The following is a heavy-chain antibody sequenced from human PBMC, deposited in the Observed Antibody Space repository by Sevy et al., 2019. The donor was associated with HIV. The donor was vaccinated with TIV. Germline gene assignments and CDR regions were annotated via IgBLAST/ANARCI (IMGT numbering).Heavy chain of an antibody. CDR1: GASISSGGYS. CDR3: ARGRMGDPNSYYGAFDV. V-gene: IGHV4-30-2*01. D-gene: IGHD1-26*01. CDR2: VFQSGAT. Sequence: SETLSLTCAVSGASISSGGYSWNWIRQPPGKGLEWMGYVFQSGATYYIPSLQSRVTISVDMSKNQFSLILRSVTVADTAMYFCARGRMGDPNSYYGAFDVWGQGTTVTVSS. J-gene: IGHJ3*01.